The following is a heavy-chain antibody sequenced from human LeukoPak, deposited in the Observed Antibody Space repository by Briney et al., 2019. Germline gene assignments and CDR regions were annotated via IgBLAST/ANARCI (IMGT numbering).Heavy chain of an antibody. D-gene: IGHD3-22*01. V-gene: IGHV4-38-2*02. CDR3: AGHYYDSSGYYGY. CDR1: GYSISSGYY. Sequence: SETLSLTCTVSGYSISSGYYWGWIRQPPGKGLEWIGSIYHSGSTYYNPSLKSRVTTSVDTSKNQFSLKLSSVTAADTAVYYCAGHYYDSSGYYGYWGQGTLVTVSS. J-gene: IGHJ4*02. CDR2: IYHSGST.